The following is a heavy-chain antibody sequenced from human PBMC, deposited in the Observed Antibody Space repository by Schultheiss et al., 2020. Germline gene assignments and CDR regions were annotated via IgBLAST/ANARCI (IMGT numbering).Heavy chain of an antibody. J-gene: IGHJ4*02. D-gene: IGHD1-26*01. CDR3: AREAGSYYADY. CDR1: GGSISSGDYY. Sequence: SETLSLTCTVSGGSISSGDYYWSWIRQPPGKGLEWIGYIYYSGSTNYNPSLKSRVTISVDTSKNQFSLKLSSVTAADTAVYYCAREAGSYYADYWGQGTLVTVSS. V-gene: IGHV4-61*08. CDR2: IYYSGST.